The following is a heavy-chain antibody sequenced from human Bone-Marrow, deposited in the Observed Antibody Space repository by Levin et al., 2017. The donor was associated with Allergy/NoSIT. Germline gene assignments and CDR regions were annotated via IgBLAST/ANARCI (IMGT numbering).Heavy chain of an antibody. Sequence: SETLSLTCAVSGYSMSSDYYWGWIRQPPGKGLEWVGNINESGSTKYNPSLKSRVTISVDTSKNQFSLQLNSVTAADTAVYFCAREYYMDVWGKGTTVTVSS. V-gene: IGHV4-38-2*02. CDR1: GYSMSSDYY. CDR2: INESGST. CDR3: AREYYMDV. J-gene: IGHJ6*03.